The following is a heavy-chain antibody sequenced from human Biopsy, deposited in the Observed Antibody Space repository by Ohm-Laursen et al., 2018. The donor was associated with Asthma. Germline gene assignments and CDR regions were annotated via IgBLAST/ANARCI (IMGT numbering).Heavy chain of an antibody. Sequence: SDTLSLTCTFSGGSINSDYWSWIRQPPGKGLEWIGLSSYSGFKKYNPSLKSRVTISVDTSKNQLSLNLTSVIAADTAVYYWARDQGDSKFDYWGQGILVTVSS. J-gene: IGHJ4*02. V-gene: IGHV4-59*07. CDR2: SSYSGFK. CDR1: GGSINSDY. D-gene: IGHD3-16*01. CDR3: ARDQGDSKFDY.